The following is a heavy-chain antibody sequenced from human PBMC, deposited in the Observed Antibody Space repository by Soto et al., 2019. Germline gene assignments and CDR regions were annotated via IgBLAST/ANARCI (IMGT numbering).Heavy chain of an antibody. D-gene: IGHD3-16*01. CDR2: MYYNGNI. J-gene: IGHJ5*02. V-gene: IGHV4-59*01. Sequence: SETLSLTCNVSGGSISNYYWTWIRQSPEKGLEWIGYMYYNGNINYNPSLKSRVTISIDTSKNQFSLTLKSVTAADTAVYYCASGGNWFDPWGQGVLVTVSS. CDR1: GGSISNYY. CDR3: ASGGNWFDP.